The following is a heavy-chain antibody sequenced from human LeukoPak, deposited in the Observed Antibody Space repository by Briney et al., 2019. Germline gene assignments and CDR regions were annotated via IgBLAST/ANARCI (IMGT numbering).Heavy chain of an antibody. V-gene: IGHV4-39*07. Sequence: SSETLSLTCTVSGGSISSSSYYWGWIRQPPGKGLEWIGSIYYSGSTYYNPSLKSRVTISVDTSKNQFSLKLSSVTAVDTAVYYCARGYGDYVIYSFDYWGQGTLVTVSS. CDR2: IYYSGST. CDR3: ARGYGDYVIYSFDY. J-gene: IGHJ4*02. CDR1: GGSISSSSYY. D-gene: IGHD4-17*01.